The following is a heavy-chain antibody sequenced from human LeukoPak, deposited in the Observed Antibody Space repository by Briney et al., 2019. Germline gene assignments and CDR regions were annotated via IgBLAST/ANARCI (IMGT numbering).Heavy chain of an antibody. CDR2: INHSGST. V-gene: IGHV4-34*01. CDR3: ARELRFLEWLLSGYYMDV. Sequence: SETLSLTCAVYGGSFSGYYWSWLRRPPGKGLEWIGEINHSGSTNYNPSLKSRVTMSVDTSKNQFSLKLSSVTAADTAVYYCARELRFLEWLLSGYYMDVWGKGTTVTVSS. CDR1: GGSFSGYY. J-gene: IGHJ6*03. D-gene: IGHD3-3*01.